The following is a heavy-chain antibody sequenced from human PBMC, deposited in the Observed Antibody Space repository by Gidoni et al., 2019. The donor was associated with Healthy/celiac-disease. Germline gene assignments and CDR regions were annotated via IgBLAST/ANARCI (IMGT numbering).Heavy chain of an antibody. CDR2: ISSSSSYI. CDR1: GFPFSSYS. V-gene: IGHV3-21*01. D-gene: IGHD2-2*01. J-gene: IGHJ6*02. Sequence: EVQLVESGGGLVTPGGSLMLSCAAPGFPFSSYSMNWVRQAPGKGLEWVSSISSSSSYIYYADSVKGRFTISRDNAKNSLYLQMNSLRDEGTAVYYCARDMGYQLPPYYYYYYGMDVWGQGTTVTVSS. CDR3: ARDMGYQLPPYYYYYYGMDV.